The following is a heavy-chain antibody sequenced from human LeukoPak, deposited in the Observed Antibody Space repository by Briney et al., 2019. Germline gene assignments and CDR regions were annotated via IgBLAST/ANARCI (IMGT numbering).Heavy chain of an antibody. CDR2: IYYSGST. D-gene: IGHD3-10*01. Sequence: SETLSLTCTVSGGSISISSYYWGWIRQPPGKGLEWIGSIYYSGSTYYNPSLKSRVTISVDTSKNQFSLKLSSVTAADTAVYYCARDASRGDDAFGIWGQGTMVTVSS. CDR3: ARDASRGDDAFGI. CDR1: GGSISISSYY. J-gene: IGHJ3*02. V-gene: IGHV4-39*07.